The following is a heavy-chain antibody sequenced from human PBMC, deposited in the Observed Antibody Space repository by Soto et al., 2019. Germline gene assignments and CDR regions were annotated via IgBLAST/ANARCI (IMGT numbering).Heavy chain of an antibody. CDR3: AKDKGQWLVRYFGY. CDR2: ISYDGSNK. CDR1: GFTFSSYG. Sequence: QVQLVESGGGVVQPGRSLRLSCAASGFTFSSYGMHWVRQAPGKGLEWVAVISYDGSNKYYADSVKGRFTISRDNSKNALHLHMYGLRAEDAAVYYCAKDKGQWLVRYFGYWGQGTLVTVSS. D-gene: IGHD6-19*01. V-gene: IGHV3-30*18. J-gene: IGHJ4*02.